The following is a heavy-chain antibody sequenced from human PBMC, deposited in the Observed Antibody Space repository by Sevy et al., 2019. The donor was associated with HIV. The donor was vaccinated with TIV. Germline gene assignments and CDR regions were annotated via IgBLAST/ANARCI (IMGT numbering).Heavy chain of an antibody. V-gene: IGHV4-59*01. J-gene: IGHJ6*02. CDR3: ARAYSNYYYAIDV. CDR2: IYYSGRT. D-gene: IGHD4-4*01. CDR1: DDSISGYY. Sequence: SETLSLTCTVSDDSISGYYWSWIRQPPGKGLEWIGYIYYSGRTDYNPSLKSRVIISQDTSKNQFSLKLTSVTAADTAVYFCARAYSNYYYAIDVWGQGTTVTVSS.